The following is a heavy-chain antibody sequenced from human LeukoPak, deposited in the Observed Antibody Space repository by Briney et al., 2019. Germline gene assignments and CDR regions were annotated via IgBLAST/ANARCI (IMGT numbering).Heavy chain of an antibody. CDR1: GFTFSSYS. Sequence: GGSLRLSCAASGFTFSSYSMNWVRQAPGKGLEWVAVIWYDGSNKYYADSVKGRFTISRDNSKNTLYLQMNSLRAEDTAVYYCARENAGYYYYYYGMDVWGQGTTVTVSS. CDR3: ARENAGYYYYYYGMDV. J-gene: IGHJ6*02. V-gene: IGHV3-33*08. CDR2: IWYDGSNK. D-gene: IGHD3-10*01.